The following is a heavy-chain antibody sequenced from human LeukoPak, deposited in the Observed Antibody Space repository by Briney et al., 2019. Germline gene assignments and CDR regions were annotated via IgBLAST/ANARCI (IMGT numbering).Heavy chain of an antibody. CDR3: ANLVSYDSSGYGPDFDY. V-gene: IGHV3-23*01. CDR1: GFTFSSYA. Sequence: GGSLRLSCAASGFTFSSYAMSWVRQAPGKGLEWVSAISGSGGSTYYADSVKGRLTISRDNSKNTLYLQMNSLRAEDTAVYYCANLVSYDSSGYGPDFDYWGQGTLVTVSS. D-gene: IGHD3-22*01. CDR2: ISGSGGST. J-gene: IGHJ4*02.